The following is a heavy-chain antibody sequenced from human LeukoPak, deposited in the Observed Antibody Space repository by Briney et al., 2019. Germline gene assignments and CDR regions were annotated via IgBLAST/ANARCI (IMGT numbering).Heavy chain of an antibody. J-gene: IGHJ4*02. CDR3: ARVLRSSRGAFDY. Sequence: SETLSLTCTVSGYSINSDYYWGWIRQPPGKGLEWIANFYHSGNTYYSPSLKSRVSISIDTSKNQFSLNLSSVTAADTAVYYCARVLRSSRGAFDYWGQGTLVIVSS. CDR1: GYSINSDYY. D-gene: IGHD3-10*01. CDR2: FYHSGNT. V-gene: IGHV4-38-2*02.